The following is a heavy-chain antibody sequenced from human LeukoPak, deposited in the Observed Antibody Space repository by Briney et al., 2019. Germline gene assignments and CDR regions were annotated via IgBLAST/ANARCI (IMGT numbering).Heavy chain of an antibody. D-gene: IGHD3-10*01. J-gene: IGHJ6*03. CDR1: GYTFTRYY. Sequence: ASVKVSCKASGYTFTRYYMHWVRQAPGQGLEWMGWINPNSGGTNYAQKFQGRVTMTRDTSISTAYKELSRLRSDDTAVYYCARTLPRITMVRGVIGGYYMDVWGKGTTVTVSS. V-gene: IGHV1-2*02. CDR2: INPNSGGT. CDR3: ARTLPRITMVRGVIGGYYMDV.